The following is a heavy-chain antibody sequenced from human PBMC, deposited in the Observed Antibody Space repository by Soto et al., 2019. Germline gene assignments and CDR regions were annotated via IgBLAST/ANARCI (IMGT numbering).Heavy chain of an antibody. Sequence: ASVKVSGKASGYTFTSYGISWVRQAPGQGLEWMGWISAYNGNTNYAQKLQGRVTMTTDTSTSTAYMELRSLRSDDTAVYYCARSGDYDFWSGYQYYYYGMDVWGQGTTVTVSS. J-gene: IGHJ6*02. CDR1: GYTFTSYG. CDR2: ISAYNGNT. CDR3: ARSGDYDFWSGYQYYYYGMDV. D-gene: IGHD3-3*01. V-gene: IGHV1-18*01.